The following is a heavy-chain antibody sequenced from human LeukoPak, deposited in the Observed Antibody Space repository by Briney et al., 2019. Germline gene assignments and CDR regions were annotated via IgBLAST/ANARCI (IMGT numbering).Heavy chain of an antibody. CDR2: ISSSSSYI. CDR3: ARGTMFPYYFDY. D-gene: IGHD3-10*02. Sequence: PGGSLRLSCAASGFTFSNYAMKWVRQAPGKGLEWVSFISSSSSYIYYADSVKGRFTISRDNAKNSLYLQMNSLRAEDTAVYYCARGTMFPYYFDYWGQGTLVTVSS. CDR1: GFTFSNYA. V-gene: IGHV3-21*01. J-gene: IGHJ4*02.